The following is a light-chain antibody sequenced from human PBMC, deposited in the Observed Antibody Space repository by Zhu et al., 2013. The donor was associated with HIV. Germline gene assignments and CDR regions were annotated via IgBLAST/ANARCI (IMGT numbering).Light chain of an antibody. V-gene: IGKV4-1*01. J-gene: IGKJ1*01. CDR3: QQYYSTPRT. CDR1: QSVLHSSNSNNY. CDR2: WAS. Sequence: DIVMTQSPDSLTVSLGERATINCKSSQSVLHSSNSNNYLAWYQQRAGQPPKLLIYWASTRESGVPDRFSGSGSGTDFTLTISSLQAEDVAVYYCQQYYSTPRTFGQGTKVEIK.